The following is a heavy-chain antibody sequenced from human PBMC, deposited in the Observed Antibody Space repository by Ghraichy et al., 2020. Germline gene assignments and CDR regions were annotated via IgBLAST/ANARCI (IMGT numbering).Heavy chain of an antibody. CDR2: IKSKTDGGTT. CDR1: GFTFSNAW. CDR3: TTGTIVVVVAATPRRDY. Sequence: GGSLRLSCAASGFTFSNAWMSWVRQAPGKGLEWVGRIKSKTDGGTTDYAAPVKGRFTISRDDSKNTLYLQMNSLKTEDTAVYYCTTGTIVVVVAATPRRDYWGQGTLVTVSS. D-gene: IGHD2-15*01. J-gene: IGHJ4*02. V-gene: IGHV3-15*01.